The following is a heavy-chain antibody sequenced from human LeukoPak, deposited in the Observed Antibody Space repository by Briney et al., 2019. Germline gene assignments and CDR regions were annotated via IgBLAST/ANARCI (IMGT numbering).Heavy chain of an antibody. CDR3: ARDPYSRYSSGRSGFDP. CDR1: GYTLTELS. Sequence: ASVKVSCKVSGYTLTELSMHWVRQAPGKGLEWMGGFDPEDGETIYAQKFQGRVTITRDTSASTAYMELSSLRSEDTAVYYCARDPYSRYSSGRSGFDPWGQGTLVTVSS. D-gene: IGHD6-19*01. J-gene: IGHJ5*02. V-gene: IGHV1-24*01. CDR2: FDPEDGET.